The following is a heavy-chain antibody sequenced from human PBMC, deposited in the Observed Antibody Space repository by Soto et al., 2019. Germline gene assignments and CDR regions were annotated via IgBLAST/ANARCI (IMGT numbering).Heavy chain of an antibody. J-gene: IGHJ6*02. V-gene: IGHV1-69*12. D-gene: IGHD3-22*01. CDR2: IIPVFGTP. CDR1: GGSLSNYG. Sequence: QVQLVQSGAEVKKPGSSVKVSCKASGGSLSNYGISWVRQAPGQGLEWMGAIIPVFGTPNYAQKFQDRVTMNADESTTTGYMEVRSLTSEDTAVYYCARGDATKIVVTTYYGMDVWGQGTTVTVSS. CDR3: ARGDATKIVVTTYYGMDV.